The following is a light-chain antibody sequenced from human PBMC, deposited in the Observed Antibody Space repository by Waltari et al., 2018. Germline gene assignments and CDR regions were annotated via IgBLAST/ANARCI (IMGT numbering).Light chain of an antibody. CDR3: QQTDRFPRT. CDR2: GAS. Sequence: DIQMTQSPFSVSASVVDTVTITCRASQVISTWLAWYQQKPGKAPKFLIHGASTLQSGVPSRFSGSGSGTEFTLTITSLQTEDFATYYCQQTDRFPRTFGQGTRVEIK. V-gene: IGKV1-12*01. CDR1: QVISTW. J-gene: IGKJ1*01.